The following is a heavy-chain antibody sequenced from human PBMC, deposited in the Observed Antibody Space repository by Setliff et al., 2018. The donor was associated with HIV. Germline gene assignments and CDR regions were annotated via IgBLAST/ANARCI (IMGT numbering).Heavy chain of an antibody. J-gene: IGHJ4*02. CDR3: ASGYCSSTSCHYNFWSGYLGDY. Sequence: GASVKVSCKASGGTFSSYAISWVRQAPGQGLEWMGGIIPIFGTANYAQKFQGRVTITTDESTSTAYMELSSLRSEDTAVYYCASGYCSSTSCHYNFWSGYLGDYWGQGTLVTVSS. CDR1: GGTFSSYA. V-gene: IGHV1-69*05. D-gene: IGHD2-2*03. CDR2: IIPIFGTA.